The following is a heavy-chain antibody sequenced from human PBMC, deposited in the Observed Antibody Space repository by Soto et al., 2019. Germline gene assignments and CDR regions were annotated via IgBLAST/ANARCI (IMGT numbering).Heavy chain of an antibody. CDR2: ISSNGGST. Sequence: PGGSLRLSCSASGFTFSSHAMHWVRQAPGKGLEYVLGISSNGGSTFYADSVKGRFTISRDNSKNTLDLQMSSLRAEDTAVYYCVNTLLDHYYGMDVWGQGTTVTVSS. J-gene: IGHJ6*02. CDR3: VNTLLDHYYGMDV. D-gene: IGHD1-1*01. CDR1: GFTFSSHA. V-gene: IGHV3-64D*06.